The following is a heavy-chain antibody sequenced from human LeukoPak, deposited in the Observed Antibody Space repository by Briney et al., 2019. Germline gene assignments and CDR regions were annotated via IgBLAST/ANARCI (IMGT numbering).Heavy chain of an antibody. V-gene: IGHV3-23*01. J-gene: IGHJ4*02. CDR3: AKRDSSGSLPRLFDY. D-gene: IGHD6-19*01. CDR1: GFTFSSYG. Sequence: GGSLRLSCAASGFTFSSYGMHWVRQAPGKGLEWVSAISGSGGSTSSADSVKGRFTISRDNSKDTLYLQMNSLRAEDTAVYYCAKRDSSGSLPRLFDYWGQGTLVTVSS. CDR2: ISGSGGST.